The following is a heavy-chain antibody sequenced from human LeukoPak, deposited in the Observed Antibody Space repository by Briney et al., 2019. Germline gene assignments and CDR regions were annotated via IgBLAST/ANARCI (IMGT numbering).Heavy chain of an antibody. CDR1: GGSISSYY. D-gene: IGHD4-11*01. J-gene: IGHJ3*02. Sequence: SETLSLTCTVSGGSISSYYWSWIRQPPGKGLEWIGYIYYSGSTNYNPSLKSRVTISVDTSKNQFSLKLSSATAADTAVYYCARHAFYSNYRNDAFDIWGQGTMVTVSS. CDR3: ARHAFYSNYRNDAFDI. V-gene: IGHV4-59*08. CDR2: IYYSGST.